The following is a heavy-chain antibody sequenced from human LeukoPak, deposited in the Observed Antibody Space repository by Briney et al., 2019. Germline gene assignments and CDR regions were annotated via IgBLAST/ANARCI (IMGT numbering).Heavy chain of an antibody. Sequence: SQTLSLTCTVSGGSISSGDYYWSWIRQPPGKGLEWIGYIYYSGSTYHNPSLKSRVTISVDTSKNQFSLKLSSVTAADTAVYYCARLGYCSSTSCYTLQGWFDPWGQGTLVTVSP. CDR3: ARLGYCSSTSCYTLQGWFDP. V-gene: IGHV4-30-4*01. J-gene: IGHJ5*02. CDR1: GGSISSGDYY. CDR2: IYYSGST. D-gene: IGHD2-2*02.